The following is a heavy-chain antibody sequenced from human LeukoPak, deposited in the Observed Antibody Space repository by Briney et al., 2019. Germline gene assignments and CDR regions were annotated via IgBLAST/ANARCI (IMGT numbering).Heavy chain of an antibody. Sequence: PGGSLRLSCAASGFTFSSYAMSWVRQAPGKGLELVSAISGSGGSTYYADSVKGRFTISRDNSKNTLYLQMNSLRAEDTDVYYCAKDTDYSSDGLVDYWGQGTLVTVSS. CDR1: GFTFSSYA. CDR3: AKDTDYSSDGLVDY. CDR2: ISGSGGST. J-gene: IGHJ4*02. V-gene: IGHV3-23*01. D-gene: IGHD6-25*01.